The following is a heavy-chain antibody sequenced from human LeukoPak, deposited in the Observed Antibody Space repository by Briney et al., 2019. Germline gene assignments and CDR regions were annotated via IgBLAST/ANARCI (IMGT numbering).Heavy chain of an antibody. CDR3: AKDHPSPWELHGTFDY. CDR2: ISGSGGSI. Sequence: GGSLRLSCAASGFTFSSYAMSWVRQAPGKGLEWVSAISGSGGSIYYADSVKGRFTISRDNSKNTLYLQMNSLRAEDTAIYYCAKDHPSPWELHGTFDYWGQGTLVTVSS. V-gene: IGHV3-23*01. J-gene: IGHJ4*02. D-gene: IGHD1-26*01. CDR1: GFTFSSYA.